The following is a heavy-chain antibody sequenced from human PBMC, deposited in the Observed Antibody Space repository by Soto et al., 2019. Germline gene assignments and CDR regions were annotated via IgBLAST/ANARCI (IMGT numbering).Heavy chain of an antibody. V-gene: IGHV4-39*01. CDR3: ARQWFGESLFDY. D-gene: IGHD3-10*01. Sequence: QLQLQESGPGLVKPSETLSLTCTVSGGSISSSSYYWGWIRQPPGKGLEWIGSIYYSGSTYYNPSLKSRVPIYVDTSKNQFSLKLSSVTAADTAVYYCARQWFGESLFDYWGQGTLVTVSS. CDR1: GGSISSSSYY. J-gene: IGHJ4*02. CDR2: IYYSGST.